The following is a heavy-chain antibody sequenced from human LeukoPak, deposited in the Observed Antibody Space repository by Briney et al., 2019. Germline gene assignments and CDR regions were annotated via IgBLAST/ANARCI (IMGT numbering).Heavy chain of an antibody. D-gene: IGHD2-8*01. CDR1: GFTFSSYA. CDR2: ISYDGSNK. CDR3: ARRRRCPPDLCYQRYYYMDV. Sequence: PGGSLRLACAPSGFTFSSYAMGWVRQAPVKALEWVAVISYDGSNKYYADSVKGRFTISRDNSKNALYLQMNSLRGEDTAVYHCARRRRCPPDLCYQRYYYMDVWGKGTTVTVSS. J-gene: IGHJ6*03. V-gene: IGHV3-30*04.